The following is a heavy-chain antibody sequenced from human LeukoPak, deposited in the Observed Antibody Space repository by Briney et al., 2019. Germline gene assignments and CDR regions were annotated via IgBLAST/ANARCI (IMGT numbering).Heavy chain of an antibody. CDR1: GGSLTSYY. CDR3: ARRSSSLFYFDY. V-gene: IGHV4-59*08. CDR2: IFYSGST. D-gene: IGHD6-19*01. Sequence: PSETLSLTCTVSGGSLTSYYWIWIRQPAGKGQEWIGHIFYSGSTKYNPSLKSRVTISVDTSKNQFSLKLSSVTAADTAVYYCARRSSSLFYFDYWGQGTLVTVSS. J-gene: IGHJ4*02.